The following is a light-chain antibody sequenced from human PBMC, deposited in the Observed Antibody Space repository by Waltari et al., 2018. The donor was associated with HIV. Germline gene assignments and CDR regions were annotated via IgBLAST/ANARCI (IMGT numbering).Light chain of an antibody. CDR1: SSDVVSYNL. CDR2: EVS. CDR3: CSYAGSSTYV. J-gene: IGLJ1*01. Sequence: QSALTQPPSASGSPGQSVTISCTGTSSDVVSYNLVSWYQQHPGKAPKLMIYEVSKRPSVVSNRFSGSKSGNTASLTISGLQAEDEADYDCCSYAGSSTYVFGTGTKVTVL. V-gene: IGLV2-23*02.